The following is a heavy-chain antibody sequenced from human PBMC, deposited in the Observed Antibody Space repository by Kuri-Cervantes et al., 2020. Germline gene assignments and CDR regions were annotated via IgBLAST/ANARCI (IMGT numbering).Heavy chain of an antibody. CDR3: ARGAYGDYMEQKYFQH. Sequence: GGSLRLSCKGSGYSFTSYWIGWVRQMPGKGLEWMGIIYPGDSDTRYSPSFQGQVTISAGKSISTAYLQWSSLKASDTAMYYCARGAYGDYMEQKYFQHWGQGTLVTVSS. CDR2: IYPGDSDT. V-gene: IGHV5-51*01. D-gene: IGHD4-17*01. J-gene: IGHJ1*01. CDR1: GYSFTSYW.